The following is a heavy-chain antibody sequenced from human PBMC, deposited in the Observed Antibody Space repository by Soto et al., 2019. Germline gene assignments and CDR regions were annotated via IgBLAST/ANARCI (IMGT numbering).Heavy chain of an antibody. Sequence: SETLSLTCTVSGGSISSGDYYWSWIRQPPGKGLEWIGYIYYSGSTYYNPSLKSRVTISVDTSKNQFSLKLSSVTAADTAVYYCARELIEYSSSSNWFDPWGQGTLVTVSS. V-gene: IGHV4-30-4*01. CDR3: ARELIEYSSSSNWFDP. CDR2: IYYSGST. J-gene: IGHJ5*02. CDR1: GGSISSGDYY. D-gene: IGHD6-6*01.